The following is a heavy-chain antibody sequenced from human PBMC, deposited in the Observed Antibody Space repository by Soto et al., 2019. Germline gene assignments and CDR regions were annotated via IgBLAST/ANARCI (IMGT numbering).Heavy chain of an antibody. CDR1: GFTFSNAW. CDR3: TTDRLALKGYCSGGSCHNAFDI. V-gene: IGHV3-15*01. CDR2: IKSKTDGGTT. D-gene: IGHD2-15*01. Sequence: VGSLRLSCAASGFTFSNAWMSWVRQAPGKGLEWVGRIKSKTDGGTTDYAAPVKGRFTISRDDSKNTLYPQMNSLKTEDTAVYYCTTDRLALKGYCSGGSCHNAFDIWGQGTMVTVSS. J-gene: IGHJ3*02.